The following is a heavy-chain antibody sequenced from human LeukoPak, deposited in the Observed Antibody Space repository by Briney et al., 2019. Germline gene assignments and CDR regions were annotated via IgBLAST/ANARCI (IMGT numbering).Heavy chain of an antibody. CDR2: ISYDGSNK. CDR3: ARDSKQQLVTPHFFFHYYYGMDV. D-gene: IGHD6-13*01. J-gene: IGHJ6*02. CDR1: GFTFSSYA. Sequence: PGGSLRLSCAASGFTFSSYAMHWVRQAPGKGLEWVAVISYDGSNKYYADSVKGRFTISRDNSKNTLYLQMNSLRAEDTAVYYCARDSKQQLVTPHFFFHYYYGMDVWGQGTTVTVSS. V-gene: IGHV3-30-3*01.